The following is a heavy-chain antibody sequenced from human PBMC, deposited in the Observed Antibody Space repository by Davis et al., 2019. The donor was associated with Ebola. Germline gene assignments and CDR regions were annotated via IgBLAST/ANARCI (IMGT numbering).Heavy chain of an antibody. Sequence: SVKVSCKASGGTFNTYTITWVRQAPGQGLEWMGGLIPIFGAANYAQKFQGRVTITADKSTSTAYMELSSLRSEDTAVYYCATDRVEMTTIVGGNWFDPWGQGTLVTVSS. J-gene: IGHJ5*02. CDR1: GGTFNTYT. CDR2: LIPIFGAA. V-gene: IGHV1-69*06. D-gene: IGHD5-24*01. CDR3: ATDRVEMTTIVGGNWFDP.